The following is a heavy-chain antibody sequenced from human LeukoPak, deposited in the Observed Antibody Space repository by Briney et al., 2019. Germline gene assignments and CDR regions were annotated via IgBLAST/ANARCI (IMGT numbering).Heavy chain of an antibody. Sequence: PGGSLRLSCAASGFTFSSYGMHWVRQAPGKGLEGVAFIRYDGSNKYYADSVKGRFTISRDNSKNTLYLQMNSLRAEDTAVYYCAKTHYDSSGYYPEEIFDYWGQGTLVTVSS. CDR3: AKTHYDSSGYYPEEIFDY. V-gene: IGHV3-30*02. J-gene: IGHJ4*02. CDR1: GFTFSSYG. D-gene: IGHD3-22*01. CDR2: IRYDGSNK.